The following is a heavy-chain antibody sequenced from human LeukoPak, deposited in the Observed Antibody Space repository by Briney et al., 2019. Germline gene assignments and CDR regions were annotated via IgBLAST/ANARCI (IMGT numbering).Heavy chain of an antibody. CDR3: ARDGAVGSGNEFDH. Sequence: GGSLRLSCVASGXTLRSHWXXXXRXAPGKGLMWVSRINSDGSRTDYADSVKGRFSISRDNAKNSVYLQMNSLRAEDTAVYYCARDGAVGSGNEFDHWGQGTLVTVSS. V-gene: IGHV3-74*01. CDR2: INSDGSRT. D-gene: IGHD5-12*01. CDR1: GXTLRSHW. J-gene: IGHJ4*02.